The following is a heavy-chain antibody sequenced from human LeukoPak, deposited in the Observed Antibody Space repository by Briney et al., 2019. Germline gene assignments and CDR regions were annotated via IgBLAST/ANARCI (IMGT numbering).Heavy chain of an antibody. V-gene: IGHV3-33*01. J-gene: IGHJ6*02. Sequence: PGGSLRLSCAASGFAFSSYGMHWVRQAPGKGLEWVAVIWYDGSNKYYADSVKGRFTISRDNSKNTLYLQMNSLRAEDTAVYYCARGRGHYYYHGMDVWGQGTTVTVSS. D-gene: IGHD3-10*01. CDR2: IWYDGSNK. CDR1: GFAFSSYG. CDR3: ARGRGHYYYHGMDV.